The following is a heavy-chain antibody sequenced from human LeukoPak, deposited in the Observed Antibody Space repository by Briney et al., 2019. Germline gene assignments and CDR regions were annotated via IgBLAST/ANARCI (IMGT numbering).Heavy chain of an antibody. CDR3: ARPYAGRTRGPGYYYYMDV. V-gene: IGHV1-2*06. D-gene: IGHD1-7*01. CDR2: INPNSGGT. J-gene: IGHJ6*03. Sequence: GASVKVSCKASGYTFTGYYMHWVRQAPGQGLEWMGRINPNSGGTNYAQKFQGRVTMTRDTSISTAYMELSRLRSDDTAVYYCARPYAGRTRGPGYYYYMDVWGKGTTVTVSS. CDR1: GYTFTGYY.